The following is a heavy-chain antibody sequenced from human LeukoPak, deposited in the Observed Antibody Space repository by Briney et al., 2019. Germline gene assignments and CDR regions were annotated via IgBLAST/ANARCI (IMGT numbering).Heavy chain of an antibody. CDR2: FHGSKS. J-gene: IGHJ4*02. CDR3: ARGPYGSDYCDL. D-gene: IGHD3-10*01. V-gene: IGHV4-61*02. CDR1: GNSIASGASY. Sequence: PSQTLSLTCTVSGNSIASGASYWTWIRQPAGKGLEWVGRFHGSKSDYNPSLESRATISLETSKNQLSLRLGSVTAADTAMYYSARGPYGSDYCDLWGPGMLVIVSS.